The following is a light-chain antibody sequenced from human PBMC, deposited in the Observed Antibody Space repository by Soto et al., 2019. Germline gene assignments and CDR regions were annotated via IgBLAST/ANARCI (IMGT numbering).Light chain of an antibody. CDR2: GNS. V-gene: IGLV1-40*01. Sequence: QYVLTQPPSVSGAPGQRVTISCTGSSSNIGAGYDVHWYQQLPGTAPKLLIYGNSNRPSGVPDRFSGSKSDTSASLAITGLQAEDEADYYCQSYDSSLSGYVVFGGGTKLTVL. CDR3: QSYDSSLSGYVV. CDR1: SSNIGAGYD. J-gene: IGLJ2*01.